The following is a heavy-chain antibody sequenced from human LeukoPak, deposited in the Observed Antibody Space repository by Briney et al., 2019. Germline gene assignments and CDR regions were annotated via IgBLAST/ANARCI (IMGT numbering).Heavy chain of an antibody. CDR3: ARRVGPATQWFDP. V-gene: IGHV3-66*02. D-gene: IGHD2-15*01. J-gene: IGHJ5*02. CDR2: IYSNGDT. Sequence: TGGSLRLSCAVSGFTVSTNYMSWVCQAPGKGLEWVSVIYSNGDTYYADSVKGRFTISRDNSRNTVYLQMNSLRPEDTAVYYCARRVGPATQWFDPWGQGILVTVSS. CDR1: GFTVSTNY.